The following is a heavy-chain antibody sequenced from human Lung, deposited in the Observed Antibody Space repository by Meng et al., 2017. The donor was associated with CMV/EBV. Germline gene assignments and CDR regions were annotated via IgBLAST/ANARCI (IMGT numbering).Heavy chain of an antibody. CDR3: ARVGQWLPIDY. J-gene: IGHJ4*02. CDR1: GGSISSSNW. CDR2: IYHSGST. D-gene: IGHD6-19*01. V-gene: IGHV4-4*02. Sequence: VQLRETGPVMVTPSGTLVLTCAVSGGSISSSNWWSWVRQPPGKGLEWIGEIYHSGSTNYNPSLKSRVTISVDKSKNQFSLNLSSVTAADTAVYYCARVGQWLPIDYWGQGTLVTVSS.